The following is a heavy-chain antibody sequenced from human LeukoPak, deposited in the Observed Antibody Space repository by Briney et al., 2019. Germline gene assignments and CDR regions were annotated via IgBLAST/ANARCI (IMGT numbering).Heavy chain of an antibody. CDR1: GYTFTSYY. J-gene: IGHJ4*02. D-gene: IGHD3-10*01. V-gene: IGHV1-2*02. CDR2: INPNSGGT. CDR3: ARMDLWFGELPFDY. Sequence: ASVKVSCKASGYTFTSYYMHWVRQAPGQGLEWMGWINPNSGGTNYAQKFQGRVTMTRDTSISTAYMELSRLRSDDTAVYYCARMDLWFGELPFDYWGQGTLVTVPS.